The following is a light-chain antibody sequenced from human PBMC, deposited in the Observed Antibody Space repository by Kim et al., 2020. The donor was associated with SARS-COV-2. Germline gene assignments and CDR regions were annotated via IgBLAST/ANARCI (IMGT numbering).Light chain of an antibody. J-gene: IGKJ2*01. CDR3: QQTNNVPYT. Sequence: DIQMTQSPSSLSVSVGDRVTITCRASQSIATSLSWYQQKPGKAPKLLMYGASSLQSGVPSRFSGSGSGTDFTLTISSLQPEDFASYYCQQTNNVPYTFGQGTKLEI. CDR1: QSIATS. V-gene: IGKV1-39*01. CDR2: GAS.